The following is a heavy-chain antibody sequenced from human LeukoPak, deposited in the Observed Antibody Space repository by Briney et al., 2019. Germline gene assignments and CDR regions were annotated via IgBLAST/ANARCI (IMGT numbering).Heavy chain of an antibody. CDR3: ARVYPREGRYLAYGDYVSDNWFDP. CDR1: GGSFSGYY. CDR2: IYYIGST. V-gene: IGHV4-59*01. D-gene: IGHD4-17*01. J-gene: IGHJ5*02. Sequence: SETLSLTCAVYGGSFSGYYWSWIRQPPGKGLEWIGYIYYIGSTNYNTSLKSRATISVDTSKNQCSLKLSSVTAADTAVYYCARVYPREGRYLAYGDYVSDNWFDPWGQGTLVTVSS.